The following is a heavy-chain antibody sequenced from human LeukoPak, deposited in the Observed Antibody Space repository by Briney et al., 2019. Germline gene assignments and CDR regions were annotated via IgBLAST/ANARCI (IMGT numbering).Heavy chain of an antibody. D-gene: IGHD6-13*01. CDR1: GFTFSSYA. CDR3: AKGEAAAGRSSWFDP. V-gene: IGHV3-23*01. CDR2: ISSSGDST. J-gene: IGHJ5*02. Sequence: GGSLRLSCATSGFTFSSYAMNWVRPAPGKGLEWVSGISSSGDSTYNADSVKGRFTISRDNSKNTLYLQMNSLRAQDTAVYYCAKGEAAAGRSSWFDPWGQGTLVTVSS.